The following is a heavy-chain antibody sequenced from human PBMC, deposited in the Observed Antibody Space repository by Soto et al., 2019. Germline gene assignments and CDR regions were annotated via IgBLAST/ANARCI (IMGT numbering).Heavy chain of an antibody. CDR3: ARKIEVWGYSYGYGYYGMDV. Sequence: SETLSLTCAVSGGSISSSNWWSWVRQPPGKGLEWIGEIYHSGSTNYNPSLKSRVTISVDKSKNQFSLKLSSVPAADTAVYYCARKIEVWGYSYGYGYYGMDVWGQGTTVTVSS. J-gene: IGHJ6*02. CDR2: IYHSGST. D-gene: IGHD5-18*01. V-gene: IGHV4-4*02. CDR1: GGSISSSNW.